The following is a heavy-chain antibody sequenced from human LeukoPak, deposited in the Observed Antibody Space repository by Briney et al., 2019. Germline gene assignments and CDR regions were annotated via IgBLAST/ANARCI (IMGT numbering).Heavy chain of an antibody. CDR2: MNPNSGNT. J-gene: IGHJ1*01. D-gene: IGHD2-15*01. Sequence: ASVKVSCKASGYTFTSYDINWVRQATRQGLEWMGWMNPNSGNTGYAQKFQGRVTMTRNTSISTAYMELSSLRSEDTAVYYCAKAPTPVVAATLFHHWGPGTLVTVS. V-gene: IGHV1-8*01. CDR1: GYTFTSYD. CDR3: AKAPTPVVAATLFHH.